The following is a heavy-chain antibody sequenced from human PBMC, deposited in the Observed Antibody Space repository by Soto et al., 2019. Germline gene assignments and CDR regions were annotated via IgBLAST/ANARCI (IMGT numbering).Heavy chain of an antibody. D-gene: IGHD4-17*01. CDR3: ARLKVTTAAFYYYYGMDV. CDR2: IDPSDSYT. Sequence: GESLKISCKGSGYSFTSYWISWVRQMPGKGLEWMGRIDPSDSYTNHSPSFQGHVTISADKSISTAYLQWSSLKASDTAMYYCARLKVTTAAFYYYYGMDVWGQGTTVTVSS. V-gene: IGHV5-10-1*01. J-gene: IGHJ6*02. CDR1: GYSFTSYW.